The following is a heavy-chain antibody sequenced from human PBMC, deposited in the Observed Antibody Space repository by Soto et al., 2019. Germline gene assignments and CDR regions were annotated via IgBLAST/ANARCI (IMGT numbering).Heavy chain of an antibody. CDR3: ARIGYCSGGSCRRSVYFQH. D-gene: IGHD2-15*01. CDR2: IYYSGST. Sequence: SETLSLTCTVSGGSISSGGYYWSWIRQHPGKGLEWIGYIYYSGSTYYNPSLKSRVTISVDTSKNQFSLKLSSVTAADTAVYYCARIGYCSGGSCRRSVYFQHWGQGTLVTVSS. J-gene: IGHJ1*01. CDR1: GGSISSGGYY. V-gene: IGHV4-31*03.